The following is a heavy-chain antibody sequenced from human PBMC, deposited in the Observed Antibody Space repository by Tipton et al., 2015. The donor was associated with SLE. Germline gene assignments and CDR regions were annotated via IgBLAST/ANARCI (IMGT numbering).Heavy chain of an antibody. J-gene: IGHJ4*02. CDR1: GDSISANSYH. D-gene: IGHD6-19*01. V-gene: IGHV4-39*07. CDR3: ASLLWGGWPFDH. Sequence: GLVKPSETLSLICTVSGDSISANSYHWGWVRQPPGKGLEWIGNVYYSGTTYYNPSLKSRVTISLDTSKNQFSLKVNSVTAADTAVYYCASLLWGGWPFDHWGQGTLVTVSS. CDR2: VYYSGTT.